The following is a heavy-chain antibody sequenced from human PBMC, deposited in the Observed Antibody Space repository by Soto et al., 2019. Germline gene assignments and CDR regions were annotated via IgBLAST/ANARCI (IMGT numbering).Heavy chain of an antibody. J-gene: IGHJ4*02. Sequence: QVQLVQSGAEVKKPGASVKVSCKTSGYTFTGYYIHWIRQAPGQGLEWMGWINPNSGDTNYSQDFQGRVTMTSDTSFTTAYVELTRLRSDDTAVYYCARREQWLENFDYLGQGTLVTVSS. CDR2: INPNSGDT. D-gene: IGHD6-19*01. CDR3: ARREQWLENFDY. CDR1: GYTFTGYY. V-gene: IGHV1-2*02.